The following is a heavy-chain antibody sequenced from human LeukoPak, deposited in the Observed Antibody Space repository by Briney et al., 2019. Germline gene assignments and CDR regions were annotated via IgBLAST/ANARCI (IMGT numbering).Heavy chain of an antibody. CDR2: ISSSSSYI. J-gene: IGHJ5*02. D-gene: IGHD3-9*01. CDR1: GFTFSSYT. V-gene: IGHV3-21*01. CDR3: ARGAFDWLFYNWFDP. Sequence: GGSPRLSCAASGFTFSSYTMNWVRHAPGKGLEWVSSISSSSSYIYYADPVKGRFTISRDNAKNSLYLQMNSLRAEGTAVYYCARGAFDWLFYNWFDPWGQGTLVTASS.